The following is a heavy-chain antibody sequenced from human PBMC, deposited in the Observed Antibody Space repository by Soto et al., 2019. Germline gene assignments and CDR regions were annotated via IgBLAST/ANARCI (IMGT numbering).Heavy chain of an antibody. CDR3: ARTETHCSGGSCYYFDY. D-gene: IGHD2-15*01. V-gene: IGHV1-2*04. J-gene: IGHJ4*02. CDR2: INPNSGGT. CDR1: GYTFTGYY. Sequence: ASVKVSCKASGYTFTGYYMHWVRQAPGQGLEWMGWINPNSGGTNYAQKFQGWVTMTRDTSISTAYMELSRLRSDDTAVYYCARTETHCSGGSCYYFDYWGQGTLVTVSS.